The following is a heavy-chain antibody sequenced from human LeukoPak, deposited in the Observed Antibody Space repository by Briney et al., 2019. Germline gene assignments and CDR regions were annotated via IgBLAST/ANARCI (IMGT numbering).Heavy chain of an antibody. CDR2: IYHSGST. J-gene: IGHJ3*02. D-gene: IGHD2-2*02. V-gene: IGHV4-30-2*01. CDR3: ARERGDIVVVPAATPTGGDAFDI. Sequence: KPSQTLSLTCTVSGGSISSGGYYWSWIRQPPEKGLEWIGYIYHSGSTYYNPSLKSRVTISVDRSKNQFSLKLSSVTAADTAVYYCARERGDIVVVPAATPTGGDAFDIWGQGTMVTVSS. CDR1: GGSISSGGYY.